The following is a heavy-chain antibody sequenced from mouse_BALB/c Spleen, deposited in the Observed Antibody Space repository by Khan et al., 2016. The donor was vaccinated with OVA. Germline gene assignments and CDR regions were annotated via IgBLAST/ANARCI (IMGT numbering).Heavy chain of an antibody. CDR2: VSSGGSYP. Sequence: EVELVESGGGLVKPGGSLKLSCAASGFTFTNYAMSWVRQTPGKRLEWVATVSSGGSYPYYPDSVKGRFTISRENAKNTLYLQMSSLRSEDTAMYYCARQGGIYDGPFDYWGQGTTLTVSS. D-gene: IGHD2-3*01. CDR3: ARQGGIYDGPFDY. CDR1: GFTFTNYA. V-gene: IGHV5-9-3*01. J-gene: IGHJ2*01.